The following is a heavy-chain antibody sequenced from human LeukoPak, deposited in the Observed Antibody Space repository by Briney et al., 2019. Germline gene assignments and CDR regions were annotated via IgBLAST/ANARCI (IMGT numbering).Heavy chain of an antibody. J-gene: IGHJ4*02. CDR2: IKSDGTEE. Sequence: GGSLRLSCTASGFTFSSYWMNWVRQVPGKELEWVAIIKSDGTEEHYLDTVKGRFTNSRDNANNLLFLQMNNLRAADTAVYYCAGGGGYLIDYWGQGTLVTVSS. V-gene: IGHV3-7*01. CDR3: AGGGGYLIDY. D-gene: IGHD3-22*01. CDR1: GFTFSSYW.